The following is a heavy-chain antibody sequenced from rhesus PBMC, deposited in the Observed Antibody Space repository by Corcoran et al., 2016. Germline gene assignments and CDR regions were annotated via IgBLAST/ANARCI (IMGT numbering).Heavy chain of an antibody. Sequence: QVQLQESGPGLVKPSETLSLTCAVSGGSISSSNWWSWIRQPPGKGLEWIGYISGSSGSTYYNPSRKSRGNIAIGPSKNQVSLKLSSVTAADTAVYYCARTYYSGSYYPRSFDYWGQGVLVTVSS. J-gene: IGHJ4*01. D-gene: IGHD3-16*01. CDR1: GGSISSSNW. V-gene: IGHV4-65*01. CDR2: ISGSSGST. CDR3: ARTYYSGSYYPRSFDY.